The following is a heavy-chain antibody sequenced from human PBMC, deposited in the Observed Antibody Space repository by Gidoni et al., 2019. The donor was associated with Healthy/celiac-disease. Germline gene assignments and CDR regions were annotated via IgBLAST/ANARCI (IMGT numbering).Heavy chain of an antibody. V-gene: IGHV4-39*01. D-gene: IGHD2-21*02. J-gene: IGHJ4*02. Sequence: QLQLQESGPGLVKPSETLSLTSTVSGGSISSSSYYWGWIRQPPGKGLEWIGSIYYSGSTYYNPSLKSRVTISVDTSKNQFSLKLSSVTAADTAVYYCASPNIYCGGDCQYYFDHWGQGTLVTVSS. CDR3: ASPNIYCGGDCQYYFDH. CDR1: GGSISSSSYY. CDR2: IYYSGST.